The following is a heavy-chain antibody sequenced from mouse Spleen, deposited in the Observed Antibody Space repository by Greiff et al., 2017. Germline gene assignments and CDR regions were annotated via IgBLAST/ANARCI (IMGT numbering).Heavy chain of an antibody. CDR2: IRNKANGYTT. Sequence: DVKLVESGGGLVQPGGSLSLSCAASGFTFTDYYMSWVRQPPGKALEWLGFIRNKANGYTTEYSASVKGRFTISRDNSQSILYLQMNALRAEDSATYYCARYAVTPSYYAMDYWGQGTSVTVSS. CDR1: GFTFTDYY. D-gene: IGHD2-1*01. J-gene: IGHJ4*01. V-gene: IGHV7-3*01. CDR3: ARYAVTPSYYAMDY.